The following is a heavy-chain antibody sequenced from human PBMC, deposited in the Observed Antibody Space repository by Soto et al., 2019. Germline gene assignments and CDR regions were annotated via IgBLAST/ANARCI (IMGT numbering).Heavy chain of an antibody. D-gene: IGHD6-13*01. J-gene: IGHJ5*02. V-gene: IGHV4-30-4*01. CDR2: IYYSGST. CDR1: GGSISSGDYY. Sequence: PSETLSLTCTVSGGSISSGDYYWSWIRQPPGKGLEWIGYIYYSGSTYYNPSLKSRVTISVDTSKNQFSLKLSSVTAADTAVYYCARGGIIAAAGTDNWFDPWGQGTLVTVSS. CDR3: ARGGIIAAAGTDNWFDP.